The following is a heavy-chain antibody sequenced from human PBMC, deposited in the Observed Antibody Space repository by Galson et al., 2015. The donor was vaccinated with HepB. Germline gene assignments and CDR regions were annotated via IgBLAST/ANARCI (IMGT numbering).Heavy chain of an antibody. CDR3: ARGPGLEFDC. CDR2: ISSSSYYI. CDR1: GFTFSSYS. D-gene: IGHD5/OR15-5a*01. Sequence: SLRLSCAASGFTFSSYSMNWVRQAPGKGLEWVSSISSSSYYIYYADSVEGRFTISRDNAKNSLYLQMNSLRAEDTAVYFCARGPGLEFDCWGQGTLVTVSS. J-gene: IGHJ4*02. V-gene: IGHV3-21*01.